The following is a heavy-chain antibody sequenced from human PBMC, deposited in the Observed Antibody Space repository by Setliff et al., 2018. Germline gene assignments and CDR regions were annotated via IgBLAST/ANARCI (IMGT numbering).Heavy chain of an antibody. D-gene: IGHD3-9*01. Sequence: ASVKVSCKASGYTFTGYYIHWVRQAPGQGLEYMGWINPNSGGTNYAPKFQGRVTMTRDTSISTVYMEVSRLRSDDTAVYFCARDGDILTTYYIYYYYMDVGGKGTTVTVSS. J-gene: IGHJ6*03. V-gene: IGHV1-2*02. CDR3: ARDGDILTTYYIYYYYMDV. CDR2: INPNSGGT. CDR1: GYTFTGYY.